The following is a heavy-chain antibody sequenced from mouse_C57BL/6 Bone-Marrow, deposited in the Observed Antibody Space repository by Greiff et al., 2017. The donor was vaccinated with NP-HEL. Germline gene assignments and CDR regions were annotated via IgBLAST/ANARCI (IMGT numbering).Heavy chain of an antibody. CDR1: GFTFSDFY. CDR2: SRNKANDYTT. D-gene: IGHD2-5*01. J-gene: IGHJ1*03. V-gene: IGHV7-1*01. Sequence: EVQLVESGGGLVQSGRSLRLSCATSGFTFSDFYMEWVRQAPGKGLEWIAASRNKANDYTTEYSASVKGRFIDSRDTSQSVLYLQMNALRAEDTTIYYCARGAYYSNIYWYFDVWGTGTTVTVSS. CDR3: ARGAYYSNIYWYFDV.